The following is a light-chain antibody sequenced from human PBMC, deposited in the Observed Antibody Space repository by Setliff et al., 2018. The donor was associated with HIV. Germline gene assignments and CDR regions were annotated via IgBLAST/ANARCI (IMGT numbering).Light chain of an antibody. J-gene: IGLJ1*01. CDR1: SDDVGRYNL. V-gene: IGLV2-23*01. Sequence: QSALTQPASVSGSPGQSITISCTGTSDDVGRYNLVSWYQQQPGKPPKLMIYQASKRPSGFSNRFSGSKSGNTASLTISGLQAEDEADYYFCSNTGSNTYVFGTGTKV. CDR2: QAS. CDR3: CSNTGSNTYV.